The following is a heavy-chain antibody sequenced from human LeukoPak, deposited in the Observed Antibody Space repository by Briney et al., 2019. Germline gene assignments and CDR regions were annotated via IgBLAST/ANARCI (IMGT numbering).Heavy chain of an antibody. CDR2: THRDGRT. V-gene: IGHV4-4*02. Sequence: PSGTLSLTCAVSGVSISSSEWWIWVRQPPGQGLEWIGETHRDGRTRYNPSLKSRVTMSMDYSKNQFSLSVTSVTAADTAIYYCGKTDIYFNPIDYWGPGSPVTVSS. D-gene: IGHD3-9*01. J-gene: IGHJ4*02. CDR1: GVSISSSEW. CDR3: GKTDIYFNPIDY.